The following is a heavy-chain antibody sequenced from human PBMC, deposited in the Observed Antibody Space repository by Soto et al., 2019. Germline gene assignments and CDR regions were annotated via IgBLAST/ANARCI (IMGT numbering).Heavy chain of an antibody. J-gene: IGHJ1*01. CDR2: IYYSGST. CDR1: GGSISSYY. D-gene: IGHD6-13*01. V-gene: IGHV4-59*01. CDR3: AREWAYSSSWSRYFQH. Sequence: PSETLSLTCTVSGGSISSYYWSWIRQPPGKGLEWIGYIYYSGSTNYNPSLKSRVTISVDTSKNQFSLKLGSVTAADTAVYYCAREWAYSSSWSRYFQHWGQGTLVTVSS.